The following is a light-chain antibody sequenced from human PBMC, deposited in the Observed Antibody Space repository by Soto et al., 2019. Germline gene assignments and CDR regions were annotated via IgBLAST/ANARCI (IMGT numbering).Light chain of an antibody. CDR2: DNN. Sequence: QSVLTQPPSVSAAPGQKVTISCSGSSSNIGNNYVSWYQQLPGTAPKLLIYDNNKRPSGIPDRFSGSKSGTSATLGITGLQTGDEADYYCXTWDSSLSAVVFGGGTKLTVL. CDR3: XTWDSSLSAVV. J-gene: IGLJ2*01. V-gene: IGLV1-51*01. CDR1: SSNIGNNY.